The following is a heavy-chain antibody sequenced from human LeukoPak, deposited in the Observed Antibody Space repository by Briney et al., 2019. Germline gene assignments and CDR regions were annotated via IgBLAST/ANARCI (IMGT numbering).Heavy chain of an antibody. CDR1: GGSFSGYY. CDR3: AGYSGSPRYFDY. CDR2: IIHSEST. Sequence: PSETLSLTCAVYGGSFSGYYWSWIRQTPGKGLEWIGEIIHSESTNYSPSLKSRVTISLDAAKSQFSLRLTAVTAADTAVYYCAGYSGSPRYFDYWGQGTLVTVSS. D-gene: IGHD6-6*01. V-gene: IGHV4-34*12. J-gene: IGHJ4*02.